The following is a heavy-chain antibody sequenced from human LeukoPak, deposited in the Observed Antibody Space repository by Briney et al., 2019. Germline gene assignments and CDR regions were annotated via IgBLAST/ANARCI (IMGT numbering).Heavy chain of an antibody. V-gene: IGHV3-53*01. D-gene: IGHD2-15*01. CDR3: ASLPYSAPFSFDY. CDR1: GFTVSSNY. J-gene: IGHJ4*02. CDR2: IYSGGNT. Sequence: GGSLRLSCAASGFTVSSNYMSGVRQAPGKGLEWVSVIYSGGNTYYADSVKGRFTISRDNSKNTLYLQMNSLRAEDTAVYYCASLPYSAPFSFDYWGQGTLVTVSS.